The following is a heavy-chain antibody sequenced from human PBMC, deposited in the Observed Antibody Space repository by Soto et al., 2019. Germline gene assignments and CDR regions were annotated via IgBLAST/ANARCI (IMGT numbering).Heavy chain of an antibody. CDR3: ARDPGQVRPGIAARIPSLDP. Sequence: EVQLVESGGGLVKPGGSLRLSCAASGFTFSRYSMNWVRQAPGKGLEWVSSISSSSSYIYYADSVKGRFTISRDNAKNSLYLQMNSLRAEDTAVYYCARDPGQVRPGIAARIPSLDPWGQGTLVTGSS. V-gene: IGHV3-21*01. CDR2: ISSSSSYI. CDR1: GFTFSRYS. D-gene: IGHD6-25*01. J-gene: IGHJ5*02.